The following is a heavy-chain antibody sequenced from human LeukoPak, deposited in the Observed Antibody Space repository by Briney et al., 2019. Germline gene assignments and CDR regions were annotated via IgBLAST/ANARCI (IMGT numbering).Heavy chain of an antibody. Sequence: SETLSLTCTVFGGSISSSSYYWGWIRQPPGKGLEWIGSIYYSGSTYYNPSLKSRVTISVDTSKNQFSLKLTSVTAADTAVYYCARVVLWSLNSSGWYYFDYWGQGTLVTVSS. D-gene: IGHD6-19*01. CDR1: GGSISSSSYY. CDR3: ARVVLWSLNSSGWYYFDY. J-gene: IGHJ4*02. CDR2: IYYSGST. V-gene: IGHV4-39*01.